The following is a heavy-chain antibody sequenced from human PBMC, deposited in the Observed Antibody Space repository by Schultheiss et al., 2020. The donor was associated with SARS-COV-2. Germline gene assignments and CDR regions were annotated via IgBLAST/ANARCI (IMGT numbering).Heavy chain of an antibody. Sequence: GGSLRLSCAASGFTVSSNYMSWVRQAPGKGLVWVSAISGSGGSTYYADSVKGRFTIFRDNTKNSLSLQMNSLRAEDTAVYYCAKAGGGSRSYWGQGTLVTVSS. V-gene: IGHV3-23*01. CDR2: ISGSGGST. D-gene: IGHD2-2*01. J-gene: IGHJ4*02. CDR1: GFTVSSNY. CDR3: AKAGGGSRSY.